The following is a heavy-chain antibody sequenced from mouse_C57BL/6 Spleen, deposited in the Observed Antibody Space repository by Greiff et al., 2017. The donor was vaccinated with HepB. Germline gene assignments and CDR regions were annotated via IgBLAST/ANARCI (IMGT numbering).Heavy chain of an antibody. Sequence: QVTLKECGPGILQSSQTLSLTCSFSGFSLSTSGMGVSWIRQPSGKGLEWLAHIYWDDDKRYNPSLKSRLTISKDTSRNQVFLKITSVDTADTATYYCARRAGDYSDYYAMDYWGQGTSVTVSS. CDR1: GFSLSTSGMG. CDR3: ARRAGDYSDYYAMDY. J-gene: IGHJ4*01. CDR2: IYWDDDK. V-gene: IGHV8-12*01. D-gene: IGHD2-12*01.